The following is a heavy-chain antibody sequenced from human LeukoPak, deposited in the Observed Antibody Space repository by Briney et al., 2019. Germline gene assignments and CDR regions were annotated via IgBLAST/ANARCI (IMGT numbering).Heavy chain of an antibody. J-gene: IGHJ4*02. CDR3: ARARAPGYNSFDY. Sequence: ASVKVSCKASGYTFTSYAMHWVRQAPGQRLEWMGWINAGNGNTKYSQKFQGRVTITRDTSASTAYMELSSLRSEDTAVYYCARARAPGYNSFDYWGQGTLVTVSS. D-gene: IGHD5-18*01. CDR1: GYTFTSYA. V-gene: IGHV1-3*01. CDR2: INAGNGNT.